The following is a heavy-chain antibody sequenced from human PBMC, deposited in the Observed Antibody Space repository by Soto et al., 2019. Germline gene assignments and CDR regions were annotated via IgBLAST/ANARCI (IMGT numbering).Heavy chain of an antibody. V-gene: IGHV4-39*01. CDR2: FSNSGST. CDR3: ARPTYYYDSSGPPAY. CDR1: GGSISSISYY. D-gene: IGHD3-22*01. J-gene: IGHJ4*02. Sequence: ASETLSLTCTVSGGSISSISYYWGWIRQPPGKGLEWIGSFSNSGSTYYNPSLKSRVIISGDTSKNQISLEVTSVTAADTAVYYCARPTYYYDSSGPPAYWGQGTLVTVSS.